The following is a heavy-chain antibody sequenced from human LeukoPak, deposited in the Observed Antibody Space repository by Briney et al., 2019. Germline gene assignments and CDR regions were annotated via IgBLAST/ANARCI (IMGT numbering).Heavy chain of an antibody. CDR3: ARATYSGYDCVY. CDR1: GYTFTGYY. D-gene: IGHD5-12*01. V-gene: IGHV1-2*02. J-gene: IGHJ4*02. Sequence: GASVKVSCKASGYTFTGYYMHWVRQAPGQGLEWMGWINPNSGGTNYAQKFQGRVTMTRDMSTSTVYMELSSLRSEDTAVYYCARATYSGYDCVYWGQGTLVTVSS. CDR2: INPNSGGT.